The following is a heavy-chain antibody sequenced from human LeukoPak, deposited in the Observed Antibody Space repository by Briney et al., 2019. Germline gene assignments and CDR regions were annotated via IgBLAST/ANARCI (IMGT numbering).Heavy chain of an antibody. CDR2: ISNDAFYI. V-gene: IGHV3-21*01. Sequence: GGSLRLSCAASGFTFSSYTITWVRQAPGKGLEWVSSISNDAFYIHYADSVQGRFTISRDNARNSLYLHMNSLRVGDTAVYYCARDYWWNYDYWGQGTLVTVSS. CDR1: GFTFSSYT. CDR3: ARDYWWNYDY. J-gene: IGHJ4*02. D-gene: IGHD1-7*01.